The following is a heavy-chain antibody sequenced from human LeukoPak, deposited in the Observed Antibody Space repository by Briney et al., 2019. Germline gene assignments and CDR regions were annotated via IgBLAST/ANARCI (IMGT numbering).Heavy chain of an antibody. Sequence: SETLSLTCTVSGGSISSGDYYWSWIRQPPGRGLEWIGYIYYSGSTYYNPSLKSRVTMSVDTSKNQFSLKLSSVTAADTAVYYCARDGSYCSSTSCYNDWGQGTLVTVSS. D-gene: IGHD2-2*02. CDR3: ARDGSYCSSTSCYND. V-gene: IGHV4-30-4*08. J-gene: IGHJ4*02. CDR2: IYYSGST. CDR1: GGSISSGDYY.